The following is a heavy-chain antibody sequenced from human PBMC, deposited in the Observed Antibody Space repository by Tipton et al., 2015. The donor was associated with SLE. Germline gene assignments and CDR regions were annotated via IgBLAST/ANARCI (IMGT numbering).Heavy chain of an antibody. CDR3: ARTRFNWNYYFDY. D-gene: IGHD1-7*01. V-gene: IGHV4-59*12. Sequence: TLSLTCTVSGGSISRYYWSWIRQPPGKGLEWIGYIYYSGSTYYNPSLTSRVSISIDTSKNQFSLKLNSVTAADTAVYYCARTRFNWNYYFDYWGQGTLVTVSS. CDR2: IYYSGST. J-gene: IGHJ4*02. CDR1: GGSISRYY.